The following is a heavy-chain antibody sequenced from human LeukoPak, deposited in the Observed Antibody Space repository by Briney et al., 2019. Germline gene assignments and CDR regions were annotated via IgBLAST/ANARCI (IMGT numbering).Heavy chain of an antibody. CDR3: ARGDLMGATDC. Sequence: GRSLRLSCAASGFTFGTYGMHWVRQAPGKGLEWVAVIWYDGSKKYFADSVKGRFTISRDNSKNTLYLQMNSLRAEDTAVYYCARGDLMGATDCWGQGTLVTVSS. J-gene: IGHJ4*02. CDR2: IWYDGSKK. D-gene: IGHD1-26*01. CDR1: GFTFGTYG. V-gene: IGHV3-33*01.